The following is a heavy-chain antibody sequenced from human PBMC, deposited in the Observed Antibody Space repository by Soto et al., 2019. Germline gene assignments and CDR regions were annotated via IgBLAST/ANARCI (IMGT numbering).Heavy chain of an antibody. Sequence: SVKVSCKASGGTFSSYTISWVRQAPGQGLEWMGGIIPIFGTANYAQKFQGRVTITADESTSTAYMELSSLRSEDTAVYYCARETERIQLSRNYFDYWGQGTLVTVSS. CDR1: GGTFSSYT. CDR2: IIPIFGTA. D-gene: IGHD5-18*01. CDR3: ARETERIQLSRNYFDY. V-gene: IGHV1-69*13. J-gene: IGHJ4*02.